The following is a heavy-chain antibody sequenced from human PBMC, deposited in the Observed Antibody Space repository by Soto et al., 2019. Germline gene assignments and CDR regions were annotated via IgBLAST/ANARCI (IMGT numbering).Heavy chain of an antibody. CDR2: IYYSGST. V-gene: IGHV4-59*01. D-gene: IGHD3-16*01. CDR3: ASGGMGCLYGMDV. Sequence: ASETLSLTCTVPGGSISSYYWSWIRQPPGKGLEWIGYIYYSGSTNYDPSLKSRVTISVDTSKNQFSLKLSSVTAADTAVYYCASGGMGCLYGMDVWGQGTKVAVSS. J-gene: IGHJ6*02. CDR1: GGSISSYY.